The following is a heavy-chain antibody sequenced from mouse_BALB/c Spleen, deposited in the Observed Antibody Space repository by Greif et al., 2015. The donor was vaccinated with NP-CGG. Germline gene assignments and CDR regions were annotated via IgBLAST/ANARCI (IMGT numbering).Heavy chain of an antibody. CDR3: ARFRAYYYAMDY. V-gene: IGHV1-9*01. CDR2: ILPGSGST. Sequence: VQLQQSGAELMKPGASVKISCKATGYTFSSYWIEWVKQRPGHGLEWIGEILPGSGSTNYNEKFKGKATFTADTSSNTAYMQLSSLTSEDSAVYYCARFRAYYYAMDYWGQGTSVTVSS. D-gene: IGHD3-3*01. CDR1: GYTFSSYW. J-gene: IGHJ4*01.